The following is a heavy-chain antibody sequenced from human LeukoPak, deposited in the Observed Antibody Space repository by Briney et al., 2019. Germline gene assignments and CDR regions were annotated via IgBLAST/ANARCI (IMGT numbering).Heavy chain of an antibody. D-gene: IGHD5-12*01. V-gene: IGHV3-64*01. CDR2: ISSNGGST. CDR3: ARGDHVDIVATILIDY. J-gene: IGHJ4*02. Sequence: PGGSLRLSCAASGFTFSSYAMHWVRQAPGKGLEYVSAISSNGGSTYYANSVKGRFTISRDNSKNTLYLQMGSLRAEDMAVYYCARGDHVDIVATILIDYWGQGTLVTVSS. CDR1: GFTFSSYA.